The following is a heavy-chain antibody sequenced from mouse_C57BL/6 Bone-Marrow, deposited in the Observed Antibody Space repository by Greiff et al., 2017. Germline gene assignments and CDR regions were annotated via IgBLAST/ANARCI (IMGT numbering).Heavy chain of an antibody. CDR3: ARHDYDERVWYFDV. Sequence: EVKLMESGGGLVQPGGSLKLSCAASGFTFSDYYMYWVRQTPEKRLEWVAYISNGGGSTYYPDTVKGRFTISRDNAKNTLYLQMSRLKSEDTAMYYCARHDYDERVWYFDVWGTGTTVTVSS. CDR2: ISNGGGST. V-gene: IGHV5-12*01. D-gene: IGHD2-4*01. CDR1: GFTFSDYY. J-gene: IGHJ1*03.